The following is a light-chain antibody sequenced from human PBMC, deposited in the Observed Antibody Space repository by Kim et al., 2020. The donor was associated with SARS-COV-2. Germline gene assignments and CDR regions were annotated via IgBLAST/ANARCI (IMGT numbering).Light chain of an antibody. J-gene: IGKJ1*01. CDR2: AAS. Sequence: ASVGDRVTITCRASQGINSYLAWYQQEPGTAPKLLIYAASALQSGVPSRFSGSESGTEFTLTISSLQPEDFATYYCQQLNSYPPTYGRGTKVDIK. CDR3: QQLNSYPPT. V-gene: IGKV1-9*01. CDR1: QGINSY.